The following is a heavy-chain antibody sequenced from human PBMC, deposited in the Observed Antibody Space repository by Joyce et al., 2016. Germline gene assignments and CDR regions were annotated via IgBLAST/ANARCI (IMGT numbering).Heavy chain of an antibody. J-gene: IGHJ4*02. D-gene: IGHD3-22*01. CDR3: AKHYYDASGHFDY. V-gene: IGHV3-23*01. Sequence: EAQLLESGGGLVQPGGSLRLSCAVSGIPFSTYAMSWVRQAPGKGLEWVSRISGSGGTTFSADSVRGRFTISRDNSKNMLYLQMNTLRAEDTAVYFCAKHYYDASGHFDYWGQGTLVTVSS. CDR2: ISGSGGTT. CDR1: GIPFSTYA.